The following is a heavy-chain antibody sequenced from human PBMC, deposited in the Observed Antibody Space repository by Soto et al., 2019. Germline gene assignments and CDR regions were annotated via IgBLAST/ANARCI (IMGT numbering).Heavy chain of an antibody. Sequence: QVQLVESGGGVVQPGRSLRLSCAASGFTFSNYIMHWVRQAPGKGLEWVAIILHDGNNKYYADSVKGRFTISRDNSKNTLDLKRISLRTEETAIYYCARDDEGGSYCDLGYWGQGTLVTVSS. CDR1: GFTFSNYI. J-gene: IGHJ4*02. V-gene: IGHV3-30-3*01. CDR3: ARDDEGGSYCDLGY. CDR2: ILHDGNNK. D-gene: IGHD3-10*01.